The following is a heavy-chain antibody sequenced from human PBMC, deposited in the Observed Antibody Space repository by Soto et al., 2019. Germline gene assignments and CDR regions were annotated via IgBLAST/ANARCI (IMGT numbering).Heavy chain of an antibody. CDR3: AKGALAYCGGDCYKTNFDY. V-gene: IGHV3-23*01. CDR1: EFPFGGKA. Sequence: GGSLGLSVAASEFPFGGKAMAGAGGAPGKGLGWVSAISGSGGSTYYADSVKGRFTISRDNSKNTLYLQMNSLRAEDTAVYYCAKGALAYCGGDCYKTNFDYWGQGTLVTVSS. J-gene: IGHJ4*02. CDR2: ISGSGGST. D-gene: IGHD2-21*01.